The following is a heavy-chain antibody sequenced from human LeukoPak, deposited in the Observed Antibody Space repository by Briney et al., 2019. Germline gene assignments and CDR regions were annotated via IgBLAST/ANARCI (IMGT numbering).Heavy chain of an antibody. CDR2: IYYNGNT. CDR3: AGLLMVRGVKVAMDV. J-gene: IGHJ6*02. V-gene: IGHV4-30-4*01. CDR1: GGSIGSGDYY. D-gene: IGHD3-10*01. Sequence: SETLSLTCTVSGGSIGSGDYYWSWIRQPPGKGLEWIGYIYYNGNTYYIPSLSSRLTISIDTSKSQLSLRLSSVTAADTAVYYCAGLLMVRGVKVAMDVWGQGTTVTVSS.